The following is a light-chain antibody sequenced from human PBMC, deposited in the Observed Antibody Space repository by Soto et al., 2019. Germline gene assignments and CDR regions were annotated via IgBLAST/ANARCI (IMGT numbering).Light chain of an antibody. J-gene: IGLJ3*02. V-gene: IGLV6-57*01. Sequence: NFMLTQPHSVSESPGKTVTISCTRSSGNIANNYVQWYQQRPGSSPATVIYDDNQRPSGVPDRFSGSIDRSSNSASLTISGLETDDEADDYCLSYDGSKQGVFGGGTKLTGL. CDR2: DDN. CDR1: SGNIANNY. CDR3: LSYDGSKQGV.